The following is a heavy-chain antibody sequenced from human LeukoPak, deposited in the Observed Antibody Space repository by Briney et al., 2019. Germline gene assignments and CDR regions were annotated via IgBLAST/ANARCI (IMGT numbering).Heavy chain of an antibody. J-gene: IGHJ4*02. CDR1: GFTFSSYA. Sequence: GGSLRRSCAASGFTFSSYAMSWVRQAPGKGLEWVSAISGSGGSTYYADSVKGRFTISRDNSKNTLYLQMNSLRAEDTAVYYCAKGTRKTTVTTYFDYWGQGTLVTVSS. D-gene: IGHD4-17*01. CDR2: ISGSGGST. V-gene: IGHV3-23*01. CDR3: AKGTRKTTVTTYFDY.